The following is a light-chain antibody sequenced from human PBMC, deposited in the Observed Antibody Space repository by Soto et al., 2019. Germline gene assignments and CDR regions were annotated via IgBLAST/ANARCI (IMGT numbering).Light chain of an antibody. CDR3: QQYNSYPIT. Sequence: DIQMTQSPSTLSASVGDGVTITCRASQSISSWLAWYQQKPGKAPKLLIYKASSLESGVPSRFSGSGSGTKFTLTISSLQPDDFATYYCQQYNSYPITFGQGTRLEIK. V-gene: IGKV1-5*03. CDR1: QSISSW. CDR2: KAS. J-gene: IGKJ5*01.